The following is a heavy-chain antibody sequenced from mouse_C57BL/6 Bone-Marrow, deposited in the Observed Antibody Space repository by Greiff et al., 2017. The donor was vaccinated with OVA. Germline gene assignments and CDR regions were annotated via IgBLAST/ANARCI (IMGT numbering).Heavy chain of an antibody. Sequence: QVQLQQSGPELVKPGASVKLSCKASGYTFTSYDINWVKQRPGQGLEWIGWIYPRDGSTKYNEKFKGKATLTVDTSSSTAYMELHSLTSEDSAVYFWAREGYMIRYAMDDWGQGTSVTVAS. CDR3: AREGYMIRYAMDD. D-gene: IGHD2-4*01. CDR1: GYTFTSYD. CDR2: IYPRDGST. J-gene: IGHJ4*01. V-gene: IGHV1-85*01.